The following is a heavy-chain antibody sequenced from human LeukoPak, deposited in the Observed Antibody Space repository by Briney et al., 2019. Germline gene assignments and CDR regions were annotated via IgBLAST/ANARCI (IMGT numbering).Heavy chain of an antibody. J-gene: IGHJ4*02. CDR3: AKARWTYGDYSPFDY. D-gene: IGHD4-17*01. CDR1: GFTFSSYA. Sequence: PGGSLRLSCAASGFTFSSYAMSWVRQAPGQGLEWVSAISGSGGSTYYADSVKGRFTISRDKSKNTLYLQMNSLRAEDTAVYYCAKARWTYGDYSPFDYWGQGTLVTVAS. CDR2: ISGSGGST. V-gene: IGHV3-23*01.